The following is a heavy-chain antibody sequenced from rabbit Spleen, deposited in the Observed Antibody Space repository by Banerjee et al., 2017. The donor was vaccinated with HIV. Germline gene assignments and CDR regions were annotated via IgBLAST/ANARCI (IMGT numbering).Heavy chain of an antibody. Sequence: QLTETGGGLVQPGGSLTLSCKASGIDFTKYYITWVRQAPGKGLEWIGIIYAAKGSTDYASWVNGRFTISSDNAQNTVDLQMNSLTAADTATYFCARARDTYDDVGDYARLDLWGQGTLVTVS. J-gene: IGHJ3*01. D-gene: IGHD2-1*01. CDR3: ARARDTYDDVGDYARLDL. CDR1: GIDFTKYY. V-gene: IGHV1S7*01. CDR2: IYAAKGST.